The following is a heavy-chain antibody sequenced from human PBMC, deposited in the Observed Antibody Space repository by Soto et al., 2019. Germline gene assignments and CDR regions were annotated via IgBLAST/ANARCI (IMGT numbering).Heavy chain of an antibody. V-gene: IGHV1-2*04. CDR1: GYTFTGYY. D-gene: IGHD3-3*01. J-gene: IGHJ1*01. CDR3: ARVEYLYDFWSGYYTSEYFQH. Sequence: GASVKVSCKASGYTFTGYYIHWVRQAPGQGLEWMGWINPNSGGTNYAQKFQGWVTMTRDTSISTAYMELSRLRSDDTAVYYCARVEYLYDFWSGYYTSEYFQHWGQGTLVTVSS. CDR2: INPNSGGT.